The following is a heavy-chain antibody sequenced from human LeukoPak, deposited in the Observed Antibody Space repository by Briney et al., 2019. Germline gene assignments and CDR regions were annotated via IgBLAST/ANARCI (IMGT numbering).Heavy chain of an antibody. Sequence: SETLSLTCTVSGGSISSSSYYWGWIRQPPGKGLEWIGSIYYSGSTYYNPSLKSRVTISVDTSKNQFSLKLSSVTAADTAVYYCARDLGTYYYDSSGYYYWGQGTLVTVSS. D-gene: IGHD3-22*01. CDR1: GGSISSSSYY. CDR3: ARDLGTYYYDSSGYYY. CDR2: IYYSGST. V-gene: IGHV4-39*07. J-gene: IGHJ4*02.